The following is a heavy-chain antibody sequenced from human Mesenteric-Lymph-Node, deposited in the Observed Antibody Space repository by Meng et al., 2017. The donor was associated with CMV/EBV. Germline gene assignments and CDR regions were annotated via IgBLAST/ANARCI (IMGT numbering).Heavy chain of an antibody. Sequence: GESLKISCAASGFTFSNAWMSWVRQAPGKGLEWVGRIKSKTDGGTTDYAAPVKGRFTISRDDSKNTLYLQMNSLKTEDTAVYYCTTRPYRVVDYWGQGTLVTVSS. CDR2: IKSKTDGGTT. CDR1: GFTFSNAW. J-gene: IGHJ4*02. V-gene: IGHV3-15*01. D-gene: IGHD2-15*01. CDR3: TTRPYRVVDY.